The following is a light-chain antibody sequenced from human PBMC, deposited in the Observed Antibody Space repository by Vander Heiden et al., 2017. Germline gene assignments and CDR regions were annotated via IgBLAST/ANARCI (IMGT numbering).Light chain of an antibody. CDR3: QQYNNWPLT. CDR1: QSISNN. J-gene: IGKJ4*01. CDR2: DAS. Sequence: IVITKPPATQSVCAGERATLSCRVSQSISNNLAWHQQKPGQAPRLLIYDASTRATGIPARFSGSGSGTEFTLSISSLQSEDFAVYYCQQYNNWPLTFGGGTKVEIK. V-gene: IGKV3-15*01.